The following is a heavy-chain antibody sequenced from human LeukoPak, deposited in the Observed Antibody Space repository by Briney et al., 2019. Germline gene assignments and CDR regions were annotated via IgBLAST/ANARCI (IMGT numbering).Heavy chain of an antibody. J-gene: IGHJ4*02. CDR1: GGSISSYY. Sequence: SETLSLTCTVSGGSISSYYWSWIRQPPGKGLEWIGYIYYSGSTNYSPSLKSRVTISVDTSKNQFSLKLSSVTAADTAVYYCARGRYSSSCLDYWGQGTLVTVSS. CDR2: IYYSGST. CDR3: ARGRYSSSCLDY. V-gene: IGHV4-59*01. D-gene: IGHD6-13*01.